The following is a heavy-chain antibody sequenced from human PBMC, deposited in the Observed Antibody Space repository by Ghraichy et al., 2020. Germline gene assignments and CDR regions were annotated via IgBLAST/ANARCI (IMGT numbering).Heavy chain of an antibody. V-gene: IGHV4-39*01. Sequence: SHTLSLTCTVSGGSISSSSYYWGWIRQPPGKGLEWIGSIYYSGSTYYNPSLKSRVTISVDTSKNQFSLKLSSVTAADTAVYYCARQGMTTVIKWGQGTLVTVSS. J-gene: IGHJ4*02. CDR2: IYYSGST. CDR1: GGSISSSSYY. CDR3: ARQGMTTVIK. D-gene: IGHD4-11*01.